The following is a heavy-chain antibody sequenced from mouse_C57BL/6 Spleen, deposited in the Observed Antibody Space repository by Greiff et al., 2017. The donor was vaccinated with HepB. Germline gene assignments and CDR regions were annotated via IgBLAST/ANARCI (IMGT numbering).Heavy chain of an antibody. D-gene: IGHD1-1*01. J-gene: IGHJ3*01. CDR2: IRLKSDNYAT. V-gene: IGHV6-3*01. CDR3: TYYYGSISFAY. Sequence: EVHLVESGGGLVQPGGSMKLSCVASGFTFSNYWMNWVRQSPEKGLEWVAQIRLKSDNYATHYAESVKGRFTISRDDSKSSVYLQMNNLRAEDTGIYYCTYYYGSISFAYWGQGTLVTVSA. CDR1: GFTFSNYW.